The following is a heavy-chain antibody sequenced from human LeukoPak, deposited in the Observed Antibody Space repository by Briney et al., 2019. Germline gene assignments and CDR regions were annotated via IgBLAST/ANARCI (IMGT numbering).Heavy chain of an antibody. CDR2: IIPIFGTA. V-gene: IGHV1-69*01. CDR1: GGTFSSYA. D-gene: IGHD4-17*01. CDR3: ARHGELNYCYYYMDV. J-gene: IGHJ6*03. Sequence: GSSVKVSCKASGGTFSSYAISWVRQAPGQGLEWMGGIIPIFGTANYAQKFQGRVTITADESTSTADMELSSLRSEDTAVYYCARHGELNYCYYYMDVWGKGTTVTVSS.